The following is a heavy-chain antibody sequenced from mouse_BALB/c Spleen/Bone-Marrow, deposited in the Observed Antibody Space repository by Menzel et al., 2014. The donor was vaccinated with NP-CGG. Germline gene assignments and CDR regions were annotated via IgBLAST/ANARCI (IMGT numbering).Heavy chain of an antibody. D-gene: IGHD1-2*01. CDR1: GYTFTSYY. Sequence: LMESGAELVKPGASVKLSCKASGYTFTSYYMCWVKQRPGQGLEWIGEINPSNGGTNFNEKFKSKATLTVDKSSSTAYMSLSSLTSEDSAVYYCTRSRRAMDHWGQGTSVTVSS. CDR3: TRSRRAMDH. J-gene: IGHJ4*01. CDR2: INPSNGGT. V-gene: IGHV1S81*02.